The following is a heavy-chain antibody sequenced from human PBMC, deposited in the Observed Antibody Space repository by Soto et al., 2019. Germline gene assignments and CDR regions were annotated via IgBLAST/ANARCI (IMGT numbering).Heavy chain of an antibody. D-gene: IGHD3-22*01. CDR1: GFTLGTYG. Sequence: QVQLAESGGGVVQPGRSLTITCAASGFTLGTYGMHWVRQAPGKGLEWVAVISNDGGDKYYPDSVMGRFTISRDNSKNTLFLQMNSLRAEDTAVYFCAKEFFDSSGFYPSLDALDIWGQGTVVTVSS. CDR3: AKEFFDSSGFYPSLDALDI. V-gene: IGHV3-30*18. J-gene: IGHJ3*02. CDR2: ISNDGGDK.